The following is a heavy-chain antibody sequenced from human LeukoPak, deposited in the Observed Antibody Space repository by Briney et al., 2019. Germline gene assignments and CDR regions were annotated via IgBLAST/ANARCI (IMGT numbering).Heavy chain of an antibody. D-gene: IGHD2-2*01. V-gene: IGHV3-30-3*01. J-gene: IGHJ4*02. Sequence: GSLRLSCAASGFQFTNYAMHWVRQAPGKGLGWVAVISYDGSNKFYADSVKGRFTISRDNSKNTLYLQMNSLRAEDTAVYYCAKERDIVVVPAAPTFDYWGQGTLVTVSS. CDR1: GFQFTNYA. CDR3: AKERDIVVVPAAPTFDY. CDR2: ISYDGSNK.